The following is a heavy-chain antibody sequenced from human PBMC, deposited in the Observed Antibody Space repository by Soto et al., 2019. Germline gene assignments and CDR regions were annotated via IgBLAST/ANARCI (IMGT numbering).Heavy chain of an antibody. Sequence: HPGGSLRLSCAASGFTFSDYAMHWVRQAPGKGLEWVAGIIGSGGGTHYSDSVQGRFTVSRDNSKATLFLQMYSLRADDTAVYYCTKDRDPTTAYYDFDNWGQGTLVTVSS. V-gene: IGHV3-23*01. J-gene: IGHJ4*02. D-gene: IGHD1-1*01. CDR1: GFTFSDYA. CDR3: TKDRDPTTAYYDFDN. CDR2: IIGSGGGT.